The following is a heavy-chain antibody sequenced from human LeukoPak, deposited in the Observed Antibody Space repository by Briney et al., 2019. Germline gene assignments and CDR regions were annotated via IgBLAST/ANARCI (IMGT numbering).Heavy chain of an antibody. Sequence: PSETLSLTCTVSGGSVSSSSYHWDWIRQPPGKGLEWIGSIYYSGSTYYNPSLKNQVTISVDTSKNQFSLKLSSVSAADTAVYYCARRAGGWFDYWGQGTLVTVSS. CDR3: ARRAGGWFDY. D-gene: IGHD2-15*01. J-gene: IGHJ4*02. V-gene: IGHV4-39*01. CDR1: GGSVSSSSYH. CDR2: IYYSGST.